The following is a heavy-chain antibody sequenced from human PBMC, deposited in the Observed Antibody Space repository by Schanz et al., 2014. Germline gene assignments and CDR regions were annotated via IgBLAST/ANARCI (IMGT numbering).Heavy chain of an antibody. V-gene: IGHV3-30*03. J-gene: IGHJ3*02. CDR2: ISYDGTNK. CDR3: AREEGYGYGPGAFDI. Sequence: VQLVESGGGLVQPGGSLRLSCAASGFTFSDSWMHWVRQAPGTGLEWVAVISYDGTNKYYADSVKGRFTISRDNSKNTLSLQMNSLRAEDTAVYYCAREEGYGYGPGAFDIWGQGTMVTVSS. CDR1: GFTFSDSW. D-gene: IGHD5-18*01.